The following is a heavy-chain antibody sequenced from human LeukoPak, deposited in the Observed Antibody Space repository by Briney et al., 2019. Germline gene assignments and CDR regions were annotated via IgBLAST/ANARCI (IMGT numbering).Heavy chain of an antibody. CDR1: GFSFSISY. CDR3: ARAPLYYFDY. CDR2: FYSGGST. Sequence: GGSLRLSCAASGFSFSISYMSWVRQAPGKGLEWVSIFYSGGSTYYADSVKGRFTISRDTSKSTVCLQMNSLRAEDTAVYYCARAPLYYFDYWGQGTLVTVSS. J-gene: IGHJ4*02. V-gene: IGHV3-53*01.